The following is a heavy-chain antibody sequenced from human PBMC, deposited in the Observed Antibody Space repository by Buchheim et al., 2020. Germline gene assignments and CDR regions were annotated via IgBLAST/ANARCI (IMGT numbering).Heavy chain of an antibody. CDR1: GFMFSNYA. CDR3: ARHGMDV. J-gene: IGHJ6*02. CDR2: TWYDGDSK. V-gene: IGHV3-33*01. Sequence: QVRLVESGGGVVQPGTSLRLSCATSGFMFSNYAMHWVRQAPGKGLEWVAVTWYDGDSKYYGDSVKGRFTISRDNSKNTLYLQMNSLRAEDTAVYYCARHGMDVWGQGTT.